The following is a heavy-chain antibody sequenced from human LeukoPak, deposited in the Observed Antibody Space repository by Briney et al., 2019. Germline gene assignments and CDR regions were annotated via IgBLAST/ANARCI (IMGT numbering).Heavy chain of an antibody. J-gene: IGHJ4*02. CDR3: ARVGSSWYENDY. CDR2: INHSGST. V-gene: IGHV4-34*01. D-gene: IGHD6-13*01. Sequence: SETLSLTCAVYGGSFSGYYWSWIRPPPGKGLEWIGEINHSGSTNYNPSLKSRVTISVDTSKNQFSLKLSSVTAADTAVYYCARVGSSWYENDYWGQGTLVTVSS. CDR1: GGSFSGYY.